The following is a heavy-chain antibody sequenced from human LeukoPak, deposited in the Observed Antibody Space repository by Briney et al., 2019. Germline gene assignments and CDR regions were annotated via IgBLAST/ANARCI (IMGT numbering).Heavy chain of an antibody. V-gene: IGHV4-39*01. J-gene: IGHJ4*02. CDR3: ATYGPDVVDTAMVPYFDY. D-gene: IGHD5-18*01. CDR2: IYYSGST. CDR1: GGSISSSSYY. Sequence: SETLSLTCSVSGGSISSSSYYWGWIRQPPGKGLEWIGSIYYSGSTYYNPSLKSRVTISVDTSKNQFFRKLSSVTAADTAVYYCATYGPDVVDTAMVPYFDYWGQGTLVTVSS.